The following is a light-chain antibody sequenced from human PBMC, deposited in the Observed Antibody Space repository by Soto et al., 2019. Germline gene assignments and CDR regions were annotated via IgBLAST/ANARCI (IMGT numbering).Light chain of an antibody. CDR1: SSDVGGYNY. CDR3: SSYSSSSTLV. CDR2: DVN. J-gene: IGLJ2*01. Sequence: QSALTQPASVSGSPGQSITISCTGTSSDVGGYNYVSWYQHHPGKAPKLMIYDVNDRPSGVSNRFSGSKSGNTASLTISGLQAEDEADYYCSSYSSSSTLVIGGGTKLTVL. V-gene: IGLV2-14*03.